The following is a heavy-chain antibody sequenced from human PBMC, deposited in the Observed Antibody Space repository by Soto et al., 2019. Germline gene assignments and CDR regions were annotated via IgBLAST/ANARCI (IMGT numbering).Heavy chain of an antibody. CDR2: ISGSGGST. Sequence: GSLRLSCAASGFTFSSYAMSWVRQAPGKGLEWVSAISGSGGSTYYADSVKGRFTISRDNSKNTLYLQMNSLRAEDTAVYYCAKRAYYGSGSYYLFDYWGQGTLVTVSS. V-gene: IGHV3-23*01. J-gene: IGHJ4*02. D-gene: IGHD3-10*01. CDR3: AKRAYYGSGSYYLFDY. CDR1: GFTFSSYA.